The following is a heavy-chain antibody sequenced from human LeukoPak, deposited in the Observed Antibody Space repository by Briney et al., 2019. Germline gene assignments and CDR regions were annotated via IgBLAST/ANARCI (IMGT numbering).Heavy chain of an antibody. D-gene: IGHD1-26*01. V-gene: IGHV4-39*01. CDR1: GGSISSYY. CDR2: IYYSGST. J-gene: IGHJ4*02. Sequence: SETLSLTCTVSGGSISSYYWGWIRQPPGKGLEWIGSIYYSGSTNYNPSLKSRVTISVDTSKNQFSLKLSSVTAADTAVYYCARHNSGSSDYWGQGTLVTVSS. CDR3: ARHNSGSSDY.